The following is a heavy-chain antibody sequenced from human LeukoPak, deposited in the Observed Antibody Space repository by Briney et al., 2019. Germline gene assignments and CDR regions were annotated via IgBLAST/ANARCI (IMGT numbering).Heavy chain of an antibody. V-gene: IGHV1-69*04. Sequence: GASVKVSCKASGGTFSSYAISWVRQAPGQGLEWMGRIIPILGIANYAQKFQGRVTITADKSTSTAYMELSSLRSEDTAVYYCARPTRGITMVRGVIIHDAFDIWGQGTMVTVSS. CDR3: ARPTRGITMVRGVIIHDAFDI. CDR1: GGTFSSYA. D-gene: IGHD3-10*01. CDR2: IIPILGIA. J-gene: IGHJ3*02.